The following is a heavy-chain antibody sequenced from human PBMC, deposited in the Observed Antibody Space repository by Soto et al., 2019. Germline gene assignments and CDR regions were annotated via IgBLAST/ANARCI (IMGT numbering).Heavy chain of an antibody. Sequence: GGSLRLSCAASGFTFSSYAMSWVRQAPGKGLEWVSGISGSGGNTYYADSGKGRFTISRDNSKNTLYLQMNSLRVDDTAVYYCCKGSGSNLYYYGMDVWGRGTTVTVSS. D-gene: IGHD3-10*01. CDR3: CKGSGSNLYYYGMDV. CDR2: ISGSGGNT. V-gene: IGHV3-23*01. CDR1: GFTFSSYA. J-gene: IGHJ6*02.